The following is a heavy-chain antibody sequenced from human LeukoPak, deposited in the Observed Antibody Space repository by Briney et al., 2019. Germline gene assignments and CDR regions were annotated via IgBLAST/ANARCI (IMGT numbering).Heavy chain of an antibody. Sequence: GGFLRLSCAASGFIFSSYAMSWVRQAPGKGLEWVAVISYDGSNKYYADSVKGRFTISRDNSKNTLYLQMNSLRAEDTAVYYCARDYYDSSGYLDYWGQGTLVTVSS. V-gene: IGHV3-30-3*01. CDR2: ISYDGSNK. J-gene: IGHJ4*02. D-gene: IGHD3-22*01. CDR1: GFIFSSYA. CDR3: ARDYYDSSGYLDY.